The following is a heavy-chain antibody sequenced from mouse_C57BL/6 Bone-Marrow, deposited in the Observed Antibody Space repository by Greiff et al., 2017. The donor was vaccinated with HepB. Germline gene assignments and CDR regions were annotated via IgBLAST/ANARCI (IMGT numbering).Heavy chain of an antibody. J-gene: IGHJ1*03. Sequence: EVNVVESGGGLVQPKGSLKLSCAASGFSFNTYAMNWVRQAPGKGLEWVARIRSKSNNYATYYADSVKDRFTISRDDSESMLYLQMNNLKTEDTAMYYGVRHRIDWYFDVWGTGTTVTVSS. CDR3: VRHRIDWYFDV. CDR1: GFSFNTYA. CDR2: IRSKSNNYAT. V-gene: IGHV10-1*01.